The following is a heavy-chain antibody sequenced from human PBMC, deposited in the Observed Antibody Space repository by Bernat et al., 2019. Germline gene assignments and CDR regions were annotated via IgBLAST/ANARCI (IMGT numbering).Heavy chain of an antibody. J-gene: IGHJ2*01. CDR2: IYWDDDK. Sequence: QITLKESGPTLVKPTQTLSLTCTFSGFSLSTSGVGVGWIRQPPGKALEWLALIYWDDDKRYSPSLKSRLTITKDTSKNQVVLTMTNMDPVDTATYYCALLNYCSGGSCYSKRPLNWYFDLWGRGTLVTVSS. CDR1: GFSLSTSGVG. V-gene: IGHV2-5*02. CDR3: ALLNYCSGGSCYSKRPLNWYFDL. D-gene: IGHD2-15*01.